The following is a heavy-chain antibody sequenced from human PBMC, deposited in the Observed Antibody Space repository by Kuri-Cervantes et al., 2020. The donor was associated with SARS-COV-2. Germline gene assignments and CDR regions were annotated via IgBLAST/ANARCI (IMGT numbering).Heavy chain of an antibody. CDR2: ISYDGSNK. V-gene: IGHV3-30-3*01. CDR3: ARPQGYCSGCSCPDAFDI. J-gene: IGHJ3*02. D-gene: IGHD2-15*01. Sequence: GESLKISCAASGFTFSSYAMHWVRQAPGKGLEWVAVISYDGSNKYYADSVKGRFTISRDNSKNTLYLQMNSLRAEDTAVYYCARPQGYCSGCSCPDAFDIWGQGTMVTVSS. CDR1: GFTFSSYA.